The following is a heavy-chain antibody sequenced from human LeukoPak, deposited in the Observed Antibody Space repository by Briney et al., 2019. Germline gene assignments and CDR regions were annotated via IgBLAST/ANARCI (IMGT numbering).Heavy chain of an antibody. D-gene: IGHD3-22*01. V-gene: IGHV3-7*02. CDR2: IKHGGSDI. CDR3: ATAYYDSSGYYPNWFDP. CDR1: GYTLKNHR. J-gene: IGHJ5*02. Sequence: GGSLTLLCAPSGYTLKNHRMSWVRQAPAKGREWVANIKHGGSDIYYVDCVNGRYTISRNNAKNSLYLKMNSLIAEDTAVDYCATAYYDSSGYYPNWFDPWGQGALVTVSS.